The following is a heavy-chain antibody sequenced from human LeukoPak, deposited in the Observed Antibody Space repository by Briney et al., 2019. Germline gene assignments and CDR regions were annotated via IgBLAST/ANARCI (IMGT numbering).Heavy chain of an antibody. J-gene: IGHJ5*02. D-gene: IGHD2-2*01. CDR1: GGSISSYY. CDR2: IYTSGNT. Sequence: SETLSLTCTVSGGSISSYYSSWIRQPAGKGLEWIGRIYTSGNTNYNPSLKSRVTMSVDTSKNQFSLKPSSVTAADTAVYYCARDQGYCSSTSCPTHNWFDPWGQGTLVTVSS. V-gene: IGHV4-4*07. CDR3: ARDQGYCSSTSCPTHNWFDP.